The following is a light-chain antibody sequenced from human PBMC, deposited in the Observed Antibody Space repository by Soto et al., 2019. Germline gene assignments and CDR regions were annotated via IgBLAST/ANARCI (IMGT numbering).Light chain of an antibody. CDR2: EVT. CDR1: SSDIGGYNY. J-gene: IGLJ2*01. CDR3: TSFAGNFNVV. Sequence: QSALNQPPSASGSPGQSVTISCTGTSSDIGGYNYVSWYQQPPGKAPKLMIYEVTKRPSGVPDRFSGSKSGNTASLTVSGLQAEDEADYYCTSFAGNFNVVFGGGTKLTVL. V-gene: IGLV2-8*01.